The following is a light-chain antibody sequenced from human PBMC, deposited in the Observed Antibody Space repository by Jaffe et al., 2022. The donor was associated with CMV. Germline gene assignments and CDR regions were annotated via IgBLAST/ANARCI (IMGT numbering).Light chain of an antibody. CDR2: YDD. CDR3: QVWHSNSDHPV. V-gene: IGLV3-21*04. CDR1: NLGSKS. Sequence: SNVLTQPPSVSVAPGKTAKFTCAGNNLGSKSVHWYQQKPGQAPMLVIYYDDDRPSGIPERFSGSNSGNTATLTITRVEAGDEADYFCQVWHSNSDHPVFGGGTKLTVL. J-gene: IGLJ2*01.